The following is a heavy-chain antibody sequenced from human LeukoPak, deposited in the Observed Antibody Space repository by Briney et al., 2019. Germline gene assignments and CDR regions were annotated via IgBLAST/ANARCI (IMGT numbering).Heavy chain of an antibody. J-gene: IGHJ6*03. CDR3: ARYDYGDYEDYYYFMDV. Sequence: GGSLRLSCAASGFTFSSYSMNWVRQAPGKGLEWVSYISSSSSTIYYADSVKGRFTISRDNANNSLYLQMNSLRAEDTAVYYCARYDYGDYEDYYYFMDVWGKGTTVTVSS. D-gene: IGHD4-17*01. CDR1: GFTFSSYS. V-gene: IGHV3-48*01. CDR2: ISSSSSTI.